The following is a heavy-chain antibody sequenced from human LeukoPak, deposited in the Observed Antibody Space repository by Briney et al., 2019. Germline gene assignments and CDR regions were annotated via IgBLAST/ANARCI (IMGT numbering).Heavy chain of an antibody. CDR1: GYTFTSYY. D-gene: IGHD6-13*01. CDR2: INPSGGST. J-gene: IGHJ4*02. V-gene: IGHV1-46*01. CDR3: ARDYSSSWSDY. Sequence: ASVKVSCKASGYTFTSYYMHWVRQAPGQGLEWMGIINPSGGSTSYAQKFQGRVTMTRDTSISTAYMELRSLRSDDTAVYYCARDYSSSWSDYWGQGTLVTVSS.